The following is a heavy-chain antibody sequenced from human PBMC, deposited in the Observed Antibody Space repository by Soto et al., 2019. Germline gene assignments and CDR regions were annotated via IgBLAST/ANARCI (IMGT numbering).Heavy chain of an antibody. D-gene: IGHD6-13*01. Sequence: GGSLSLSCTTSGFSFVDYAMSWFRLAPGKGLEWVGIVRNIAYGGTTEYATSVRGRFTVSRDNSKSIAYLQMNSLTSEDTAVYYCARYTYTSRYSYYGMDVWGQGTTVTVSS. CDR2: VRNIAYGGTT. CDR1: GFSFVDYA. V-gene: IGHV3-49*03. J-gene: IGHJ6*02. CDR3: ARYTYTSRYSYYGMDV.